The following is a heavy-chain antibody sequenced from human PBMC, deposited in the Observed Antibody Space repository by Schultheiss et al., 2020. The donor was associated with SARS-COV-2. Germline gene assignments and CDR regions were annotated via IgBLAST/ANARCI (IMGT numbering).Heavy chain of an antibody. J-gene: IGHJ4*02. V-gene: IGHV4-31*03. CDR2: INHSGVT. Sequence: SQTLSLTCTVSGGSISSGGYYWSWIRQHPGKGLEWIGEINHSGVTHYIPTLKSRVTISADTSKSQFSLRLSSVTAADTAVYYCARGGDCSGGSCSLFDYWGQGTLVTVSS. D-gene: IGHD2-15*01. CDR1: GGSISSGGYY. CDR3: ARGGDCSGGSCSLFDY.